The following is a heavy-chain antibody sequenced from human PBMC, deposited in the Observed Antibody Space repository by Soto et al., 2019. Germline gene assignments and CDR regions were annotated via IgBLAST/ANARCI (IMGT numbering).Heavy chain of an antibody. CDR2: INHSGST. CDR1: GGSFSGYY. CDR3: ARAATVAGTLEYLDY. V-gene: IGHV4-34*01. Sequence: SETLSLTCAVYGGSFSGYYWSWIRQPPGKGLEWIGEINHSGSTNYNPSLKSRVTISVDTSKNQFSLKLSSVTAADTAVYYCARAATVAGTLEYLDYWGQGTLVTVSS. J-gene: IGHJ4*02. D-gene: IGHD6-19*01.